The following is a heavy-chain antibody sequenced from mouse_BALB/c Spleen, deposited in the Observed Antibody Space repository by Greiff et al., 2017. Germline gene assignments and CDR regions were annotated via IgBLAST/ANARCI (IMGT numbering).Heavy chain of an antibody. CDR1: GFTFSSYA. D-gene: IGHD2-4*01. V-gene: IGHV5-6-5*01. CDR2: ISSGGST. Sequence: EVKLMESGGGLVKPGGSLKLSCAASGFTFSSYAMSWVRQTPEKRLEWVASISSGGSTYYPDSVKGRFTISRDNARNILYLQMSSLRSEDTAMYYCARGPPMITTDDFDYWGQGTTLTVSS. CDR3: ARGPPMITTDDFDY. J-gene: IGHJ2*01.